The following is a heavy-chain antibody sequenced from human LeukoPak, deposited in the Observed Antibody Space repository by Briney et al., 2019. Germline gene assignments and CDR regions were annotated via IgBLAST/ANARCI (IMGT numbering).Heavy chain of an antibody. J-gene: IGHJ4*02. CDR3: ATTPDVLLWFGERYYFDY. CDR1: GFTLSSYS. V-gene: IGHV3-21*01. CDR2: ISSSSSYI. D-gene: IGHD3-10*01. Sequence: PGGSLRLSCAASGFTLSSYSMNWVRQAPGKGLEWVSSISSSSSYIYYADSVKGRFTISRDNAKNSLYLQMNSLRAEDTAVYYCATTPDVLLWFGERYYFDYWGQGTLVTVSS.